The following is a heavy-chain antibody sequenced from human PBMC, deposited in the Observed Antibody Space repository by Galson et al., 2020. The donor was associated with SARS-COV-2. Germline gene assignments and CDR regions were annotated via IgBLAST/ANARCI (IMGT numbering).Heavy chain of an antibody. V-gene: IGHV3-30*07. D-gene: IGHD6-6*01. CDR1: GFTFSSYA. Sequence: GESLKISCAASGFTFSSYAMHWVRQAPGKGLEWVAVISYDGSNKYYADSVKGRFTISRDNAKNSLYLQMNNLRAEDTALYYCARVIYTSSSGFDYWGQGTLVTVSS. CDR3: ARVIYTSSSGFDY. J-gene: IGHJ4*02. CDR2: ISYDGSNK.